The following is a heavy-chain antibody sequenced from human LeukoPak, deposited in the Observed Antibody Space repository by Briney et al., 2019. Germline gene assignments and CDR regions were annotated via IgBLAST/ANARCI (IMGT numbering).Heavy chain of an antibody. CDR3: AKDMLVATVVTRGLFDY. V-gene: IGHV3-30*02. CDR2: IRYDGSNK. CDR1: GFTFSSYG. J-gene: IGHJ4*02. D-gene: IGHD4-23*01. Sequence: AGGSLRLSCAASGFTFSSYGMHWVRQAPGKGLEWVAFIRYDGSNKYYADSVKGRFTISRDNSNNTLCLQMNSLRAEDTAVYYCAKDMLVATVVTRGLFDYWGQGTLVTVSS.